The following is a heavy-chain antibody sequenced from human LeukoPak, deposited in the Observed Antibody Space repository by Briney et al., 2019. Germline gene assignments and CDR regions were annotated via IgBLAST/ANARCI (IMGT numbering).Heavy chain of an antibody. CDR2: IYYSGST. CDR1: GGSISSGDYY. V-gene: IGHV4-30-4*01. D-gene: IGHD3-10*01. Sequence: SETLSLTCTVSGGSISSGDYYWSWIRQPPGKGLEWIGYIYYSGSTYYNPSLKSRVTISVDTSKNQFSLKLSSVTAADTAVYYCARIVSFTMVRGGIDYWGQGTLVTVSS. CDR3: ARIVSFTMVRGGIDY. J-gene: IGHJ4*02.